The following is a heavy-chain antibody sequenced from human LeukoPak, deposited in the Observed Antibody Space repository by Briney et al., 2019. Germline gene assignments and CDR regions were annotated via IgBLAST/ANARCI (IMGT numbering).Heavy chain of an antibody. CDR1: GFTFSSYA. CDR2: ISYDGGNN. V-gene: IGHV3-30-3*01. D-gene: IGHD2-8*01. CDR3: ARGGNGVLGYFDY. J-gene: IGHJ4*02. Sequence: GGSLRLSCAASGFTFSSYAMHWVRQAPGKGLEWVAVISYDGGNNYYADSVKGRFTISRDNSKNTLYLQMNSLRAEDTAVYYCARGGNGVLGYFDYWGQGTLVTASS.